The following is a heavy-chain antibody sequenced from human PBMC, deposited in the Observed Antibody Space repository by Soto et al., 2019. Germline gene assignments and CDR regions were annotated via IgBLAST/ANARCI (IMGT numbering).Heavy chain of an antibody. CDR3: ARHEGWTGPDQ. Sequence: QVHLQESGPGLVKPSETLYLTCAVSGASIGSGGWWSWVRQPPGKGLEWIAEIFHDGNTNYSPSLKSRVTISVDKPQNQFSLNVYSVTAADTAVYYCARHEGWTGPDQWGQGTLVTVSS. J-gene: IGHJ5*02. CDR2: IFHDGNT. D-gene: IGHD2-8*02. V-gene: IGHV4-4*02. CDR1: GASIGSGGW.